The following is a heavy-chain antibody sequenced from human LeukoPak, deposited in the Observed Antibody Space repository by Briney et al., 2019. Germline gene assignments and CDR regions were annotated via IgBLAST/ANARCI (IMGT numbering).Heavy chain of an antibody. J-gene: IGHJ4*02. CDR3: ARSGNNYYFDS. V-gene: IGHV5-51*01. D-gene: IGHD1-26*01. CDR2: IYPGDSDT. CDR1: GYSFTTYW. Sequence: GEPLKISCKASGYSFTTYWIAWVRQMPGKGLEWMGIIYPGDSDTRYSPSFQGQVTISADKSISTVYLQWSSLKASDIAMYYCARSGNNYYFDSWGQGTLVTVSS.